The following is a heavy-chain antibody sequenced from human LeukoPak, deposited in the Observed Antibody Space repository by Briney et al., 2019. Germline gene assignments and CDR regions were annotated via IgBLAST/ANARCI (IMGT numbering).Heavy chain of an antibody. D-gene: IGHD1-26*01. CDR1: GFTFSSYA. CDR2: ISGGGDSI. J-gene: IGHJ4*02. V-gene: IGHV3-23*01. Sequence: GGSLRLSCAASGFTFSSYAMSWVRQAPGKGLEWVSAISGGGDSIYYADSVKGRFTISRDNSKNTLYLQMNSLRAEDTAVYCCAKDRARGGATNFDYWGQGTLVTVSS. CDR3: AKDRARGGATNFDY.